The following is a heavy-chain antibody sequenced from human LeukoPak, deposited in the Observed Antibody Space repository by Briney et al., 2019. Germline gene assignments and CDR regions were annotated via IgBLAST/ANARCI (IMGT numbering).Heavy chain of an antibody. D-gene: IGHD3-22*01. V-gene: IGHV5-51*01. CDR1: GYRFTNYW. CDR3: ARKYYYDSSGQLDY. Sequence: GESLKISCQASGYRFTNYWIGWVRQMPGKGLEWMGIIYPTDSDTRYSPSFQGQVTISIDKSISTAYLQWSSLKASDTAMYYCARKYYYDSSGQLDYWGQGTLVTVSS. J-gene: IGHJ4*02. CDR2: IYPTDSDT.